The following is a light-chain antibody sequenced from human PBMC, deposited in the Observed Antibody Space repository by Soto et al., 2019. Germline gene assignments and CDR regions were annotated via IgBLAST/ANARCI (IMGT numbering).Light chain of an antibody. J-gene: IGKJ1*01. V-gene: IGKV3-20*01. CDR3: QQYYNWPRT. Sequence: EIVLTQSPGTLSLSPGERATLSCRASQSVSSNYLAWYQQKPGQAPRLLIYGASSRATGIPDRFSGSGSGTDFTLTISRLEPEDFAVYYCQQYYNWPRTFGQGTKVEI. CDR2: GAS. CDR1: QSVSSNY.